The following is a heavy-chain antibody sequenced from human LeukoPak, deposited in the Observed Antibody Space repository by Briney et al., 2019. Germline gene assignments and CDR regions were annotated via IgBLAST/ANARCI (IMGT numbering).Heavy chain of an antibody. J-gene: IGHJ5*02. CDR3: ARSPRSSGWYGWWFDP. CDR1: GYTFTSYY. Sequence: ASVKVSCKASGYTFTSYYMHWVRQAPGQGLEWMGVINPSGGSTSYAQKFQGRVIMTRDTSTSTVYMELSSLRSEDTAVYYCARSPRSSGWYGWWFDPWGQGTLVTVSS. V-gene: IGHV1-46*03. CDR2: INPSGGST. D-gene: IGHD6-19*01.